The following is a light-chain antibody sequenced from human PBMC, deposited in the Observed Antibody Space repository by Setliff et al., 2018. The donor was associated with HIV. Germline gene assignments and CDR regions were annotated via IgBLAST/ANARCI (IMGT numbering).Light chain of an antibody. V-gene: IGLV1-40*01. Sequence: QSVLTQPPSVSGAPGQKVTISCTGSSSNIGAGYDVQWYQQLPGTAPKLLIYDNNNRPSGVADRFSGAKSGTSASLAITGLQAEDEADYYCQSYDNRLTGLIFGGGTKVTVL. CDR3: QSYDNRLTGLI. J-gene: IGLJ2*01. CDR1: SSNIGAGYD. CDR2: DNN.